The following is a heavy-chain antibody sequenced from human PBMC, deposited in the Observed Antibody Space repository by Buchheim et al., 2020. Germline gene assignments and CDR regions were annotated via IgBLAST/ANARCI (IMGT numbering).Heavy chain of an antibody. V-gene: IGHV4-39*07. D-gene: IGHD6-13*01. CDR2: LSYSGST. CDR1: GGSISSGTYN. CDR3: VTLGYTSRVDY. Sequence: QLQLQESGPGLVKPAETLSLTCNVSGGSISSGTYNWGWIRQPPGKGLEWIGSLSYSGSTYYNPSLKSRVTISVDTSKNQFSLKLSSVTAADTALYYCVTLGYTSRVDYWGQGTL. J-gene: IGHJ4*02.